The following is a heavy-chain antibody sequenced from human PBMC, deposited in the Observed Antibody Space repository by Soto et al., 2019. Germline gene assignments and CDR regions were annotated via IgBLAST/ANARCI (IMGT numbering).Heavy chain of an antibody. D-gene: IGHD3-22*01. J-gene: IGHJ3*01. CDR1: GFIFDDYA. Sequence: RLSCAASGFIFDDYAMHWVRQAPGKGLEWVSGISWNSGHIDYVDSVKGRFTISRDNAKNSLYLQMNSLRTEDTAFNYCAKQRDSSDYHKAGDDFDFWVQGTMVTVSS. CDR3: AKQRDSSDYHKAGDDFDF. V-gene: IGHV3-9*01. CDR2: ISWNSGHI.